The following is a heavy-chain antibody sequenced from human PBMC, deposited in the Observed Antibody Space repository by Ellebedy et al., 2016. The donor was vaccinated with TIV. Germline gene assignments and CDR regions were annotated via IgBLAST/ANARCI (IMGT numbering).Heavy chain of an antibody. J-gene: IGHJ6*02. CDR3: ARSLVGGIATSYYYGMDV. V-gene: IGHV4-59*01. CDR1: GGSISSYY. D-gene: IGHD6-13*01. CDR2: IYHSGST. Sequence: SETLSLXCTVSGGSISSYYWSWIRQPPGKGLEWIGYIYHSGSTNYNPSLKSRVTISVDTSKNQFSLKLSSVTAADTAVYYCARSLVGGIATSYYYGMDVWGQGTTVTVSS.